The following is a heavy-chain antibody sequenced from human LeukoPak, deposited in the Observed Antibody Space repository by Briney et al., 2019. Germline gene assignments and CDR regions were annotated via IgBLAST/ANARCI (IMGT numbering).Heavy chain of an antibody. Sequence: GGSLRLSCAASGFTFSSYGMSWVRQAPGKGLEWVSATSGSGGSTYYADSVKGRFTISRDNSKNTLYLHMNSLRAEDTAVYYCAKGLNNMRFFDYWGQGTLVTVSS. D-gene: IGHD2/OR15-2a*01. CDR1: GFTFSSYG. CDR2: TSGSGGST. CDR3: AKGLNNMRFFDY. J-gene: IGHJ4*02. V-gene: IGHV3-23*01.